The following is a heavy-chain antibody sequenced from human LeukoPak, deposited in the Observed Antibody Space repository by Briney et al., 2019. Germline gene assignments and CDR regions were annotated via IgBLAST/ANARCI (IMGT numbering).Heavy chain of an antibody. CDR1: GGSISSYY. D-gene: IGHD3-10*01. V-gene: IGHV4-59*01. CDR3: ARDGSGYYYGSNDVSNGDY. CDR2: IYYSGST. Sequence: SETLSLTCTVSGGSISSYYWSWIRQPPGKGLEWIGYIYYSGSTNYNPSLKSRVTISVDTSKNQFSLKLSSVTAADTAVYYCARDGSGYYYGSNDVSNGDYWGQGTLVTVSS. J-gene: IGHJ4*02.